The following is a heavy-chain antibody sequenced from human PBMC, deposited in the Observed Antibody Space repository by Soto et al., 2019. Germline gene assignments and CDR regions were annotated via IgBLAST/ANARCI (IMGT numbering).Heavy chain of an antibody. Sequence: GGSLRLSCAASGFTFDDYAMHWVRQAPGKGLEWVSGISWNSGSIGYADSVKGRFTISRDNAKNSLYLQMNSLRAEDTALYYCVKSRGSGWWGHYFDYWGQGTLVTVSS. CDR2: ISWNSGSI. CDR1: GFTFDDYA. V-gene: IGHV3-9*01. J-gene: IGHJ4*02. CDR3: VKSRGSGWWGHYFDY. D-gene: IGHD6-19*01.